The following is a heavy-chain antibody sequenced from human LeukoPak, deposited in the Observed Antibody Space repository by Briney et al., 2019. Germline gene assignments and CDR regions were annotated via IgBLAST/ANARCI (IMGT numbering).Heavy chain of an antibody. Sequence: GGSLRLSCAASGFTLSSYEMNWVRQAPGKGLEWVSYISSSGSTIYYADSVKGRFNISRDNAKNSLYLQMNSLRAEDTAVYYCAELGITMSGGVWGKGTTVTISS. CDR3: AELGITMSGGV. D-gene: IGHD3-10*02. V-gene: IGHV3-48*03. CDR2: ISSSGSTI. CDR1: GFTLSSYE. J-gene: IGHJ6*04.